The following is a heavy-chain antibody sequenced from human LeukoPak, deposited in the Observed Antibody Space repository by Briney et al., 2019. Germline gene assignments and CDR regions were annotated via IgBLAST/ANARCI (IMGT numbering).Heavy chain of an antibody. CDR2: IIPIFGTA. CDR1: GGTFSSYA. D-gene: IGHD6-6*01. CDR3: AGWSIAARNWFRY. J-gene: IGHJ4*02. Sequence: SVKVSCKASGGTFSSYAISWVRQAPGQGLEWMGGIIPIFGTANYAQKFQGRVTITTDESTGTAYMELSSLRSEDTAVYYCAGWSIAARNWFRYWGQGTLVTVSS. V-gene: IGHV1-69*05.